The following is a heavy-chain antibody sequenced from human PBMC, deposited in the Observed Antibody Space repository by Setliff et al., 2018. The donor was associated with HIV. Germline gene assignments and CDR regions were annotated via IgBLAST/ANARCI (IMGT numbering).Heavy chain of an antibody. D-gene: IGHD6-13*01. V-gene: IGHV4-38-2*01. CDR1: GYSIRDNFF. CDR2: IFYTGTT. CDR3: ARSLTKQLVLGTSREYYFDS. J-gene: IGHJ4*02. Sequence: SETLSLTCAVSGYSIRDNFFWGWVRQPPGKGLEWIGSIFYTGTTYYNPSLKSRVTLSLDTSKNQFSLELTSVTAADTAVYYCARSLTKQLVLGTSREYYFDSWGLGALVTVSS.